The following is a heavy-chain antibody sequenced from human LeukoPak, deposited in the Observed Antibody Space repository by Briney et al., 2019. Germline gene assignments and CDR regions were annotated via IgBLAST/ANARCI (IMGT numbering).Heavy chain of an antibody. CDR3: ARVGRRGYGDY. D-gene: IGHD5-12*01. CDR1: GYSISSGYY. CDR2: IYHSGST. J-gene: IGHJ4*02. Sequence: PSETLSLTCTVSGYSISSGYYWGWIRQPPGKGLEWIGSIYHSGSTYYNPSLKSRVTISVDTSKNQFSLKLSSVTAADTAVYYCARVGRRGYGDYWGQGTLVTVSS. V-gene: IGHV4-38-2*02.